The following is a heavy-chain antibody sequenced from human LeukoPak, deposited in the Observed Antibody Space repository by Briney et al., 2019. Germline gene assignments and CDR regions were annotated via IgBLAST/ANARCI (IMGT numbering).Heavy chain of an antibody. CDR3: ARDLSITIFSLGY. J-gene: IGHJ4*02. Sequence: GGSLRLSCAASGFTFSSYEMNWVRQAPGKELEWVSYISSSGSTIYYADSVKGRFTISRDNAKNSLYLQMNSLRAEDTAVYYCARDLSITIFSLGYWGQGTLVTVSS. D-gene: IGHD3-3*01. V-gene: IGHV3-48*03. CDR2: ISSSGSTI. CDR1: GFTFSSYE.